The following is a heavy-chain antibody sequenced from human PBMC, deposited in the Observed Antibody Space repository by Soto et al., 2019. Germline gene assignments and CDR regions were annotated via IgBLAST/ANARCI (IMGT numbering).Heavy chain of an antibody. J-gene: IGHJ4*02. D-gene: IGHD3-22*01. Sequence: GGSLRLSCAASGFTFSSYAMSWVRQAPGKGLEWVSAISGSGGSTYYADSVKGRFTISRDNSKNTLYLQMNSLRAEDTAVYYCAKDLQMYYYDSSGYYVYWGQATLVTVSS. CDR3: AKDLQMYYYDSSGYYVY. CDR1: GFTFSSYA. V-gene: IGHV3-23*01. CDR2: ISGSGGST.